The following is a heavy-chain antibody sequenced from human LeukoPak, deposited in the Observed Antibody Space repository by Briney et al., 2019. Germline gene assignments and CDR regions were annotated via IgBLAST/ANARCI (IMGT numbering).Heavy chain of an antibody. CDR3: ARVGTAEGTLEDY. J-gene: IGHJ4*02. Sequence: GGSLRLSCAASGSTFSSYWMSWVRQPPGKGLEWVANIKHEGSEKYYVGSVKGRFTISRDNAKNSLYLQMNSLRAEDTAVYYCARVGTAEGTLEDYWGQGTLVTVSS. D-gene: IGHD6-13*01. V-gene: IGHV3-7*01. CDR1: GSTFSSYW. CDR2: IKHEGSEK.